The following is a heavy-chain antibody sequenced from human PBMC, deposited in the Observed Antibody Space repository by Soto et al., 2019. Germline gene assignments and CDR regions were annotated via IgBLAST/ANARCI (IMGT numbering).Heavy chain of an antibody. Sequence: GASVKVSCKASGRTFSSYAISWVRQAPGQGLEWMGGIIPIFGTANYAQKFQGRVTITADESTSTAYMELSSLRSEDTAVYYCAGKETSYGDYVYFDFWGQGTLVTVSS. CDR2: IIPIFGTA. D-gene: IGHD4-17*01. CDR3: AGKETSYGDYVYFDF. J-gene: IGHJ4*02. CDR1: GRTFSSYA. V-gene: IGHV1-69*13.